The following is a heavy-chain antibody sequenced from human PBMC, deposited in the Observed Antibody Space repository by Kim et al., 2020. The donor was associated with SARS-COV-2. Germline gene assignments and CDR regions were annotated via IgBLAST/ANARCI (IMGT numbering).Heavy chain of an antibody. Sequence: VKGRFTISRDNSKNTLYLQMNSLRAEDTAVYYCAKHHYYDSSGYNWYFDLWGRGTLVTVSS. CDR3: AKHHYYDSSGYNWYFDL. J-gene: IGHJ2*01. D-gene: IGHD3-22*01. V-gene: IGHV3-23*01.